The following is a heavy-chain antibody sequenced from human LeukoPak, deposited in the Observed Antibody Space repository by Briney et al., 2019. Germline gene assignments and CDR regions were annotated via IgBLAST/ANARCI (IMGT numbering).Heavy chain of an antibody. V-gene: IGHV3-30*02. CDR3: AKDMIAARYYYYYMDV. J-gene: IGHJ6*03. D-gene: IGHD6-6*01. CDR2: IRYDGSNK. Sequence: PGGSLRLSCAASGFTFSSYGMHWVRQAPGKGLEWVAFIRYDGSNKYYADSVKGRFTISRDNSKNTLYLQMNSLRAEDTAVYYCAKDMIAARYYYYYMDVWGKGTTVTVSS. CDR1: GFTFSSYG.